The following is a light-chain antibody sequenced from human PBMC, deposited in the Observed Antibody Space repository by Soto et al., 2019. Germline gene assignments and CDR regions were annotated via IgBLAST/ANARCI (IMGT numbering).Light chain of an antibody. CDR3: ASWDAGLNGVI. J-gene: IGLJ2*01. Sequence: QSVLAQPPSTSGTPGQRVTISCSGSSSNIGRYTLNWYQHLPGAAPKLLIYNRGQRPSGVPDRFSGSQSGTSASLDISGLQAEDEALYFCASWDAGLNGVIFGGGTKLTVL. V-gene: IGLV1-44*01. CDR2: NRG. CDR1: SSNIGRYT.